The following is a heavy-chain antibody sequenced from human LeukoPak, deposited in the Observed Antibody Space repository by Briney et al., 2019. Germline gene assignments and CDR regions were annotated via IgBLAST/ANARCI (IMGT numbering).Heavy chain of an antibody. V-gene: IGHV1-18*01. CDR1: GYSFGIFG. CDR3: ARVGVVVPAAWFDP. Sequence: ASVKVSCKASGYSFGIFGISWVRQAPGQGLEWMGWISANTGNTNYAQKLQGRVTMTTDTSTSTAYMGLRSLRSDDTAVYYCARVGVVVPAAWFDPWGQGALVTVSS. CDR2: ISANTGNT. J-gene: IGHJ5*02. D-gene: IGHD2-2*01.